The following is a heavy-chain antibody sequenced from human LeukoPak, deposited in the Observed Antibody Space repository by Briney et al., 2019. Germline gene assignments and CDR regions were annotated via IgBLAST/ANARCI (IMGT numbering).Heavy chain of an antibody. CDR1: GFIFSDHS. CDR3: AREPSGWYLDY. J-gene: IGHJ4*02. V-gene: IGHV3-21*01. D-gene: IGHD6-19*01. CDR2: ISGSSNYI. Sequence: GGSLRLSCAVSGFIFSDHSINWVRQAPGKGLEWVSYISGSSNYIYYADSVKGRFTISRDSAKNSVYLQMNSLRVEDTAVYYCAREPSGWYLDYWGRRTPVTVSS.